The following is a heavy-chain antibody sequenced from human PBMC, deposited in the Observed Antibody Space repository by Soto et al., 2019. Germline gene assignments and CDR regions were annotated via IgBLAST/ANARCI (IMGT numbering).Heavy chain of an antibody. CDR1: VYSFHNSG. CDR3: SKNGTTWFAS. Sequence: GASVKVSCTTSVYSFHNSGISWVRQAPGQGLEWMGWISVFNGYAHSAQKFQGRVIMTADTFTSTAYMELRGLRSDDTAMYYCSKNGTTWFASWGQGTPVTVSS. J-gene: IGHJ5*01. V-gene: IGHV1-18*01. D-gene: IGHD1-1*01. CDR2: ISVFNGYA.